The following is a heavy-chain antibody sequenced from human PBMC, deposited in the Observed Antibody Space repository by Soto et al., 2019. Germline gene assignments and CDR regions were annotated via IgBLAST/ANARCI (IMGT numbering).Heavy chain of an antibody. CDR1: GGSISSYY. V-gene: IGHV4-59*01. D-gene: IGHD4-17*01. J-gene: IGHJ4*02. Sequence: SETLSLTCTVSGGSISSYYWSWIRQPPGKGLEWIGYIYYSGSTNYNPSLKSRVTISVDTSKNQFSLKLSSVTAADTAVYYCARAPDGDYPFKYYFDYWGQGTLVTVSS. CDR2: IYYSGST. CDR3: ARAPDGDYPFKYYFDY.